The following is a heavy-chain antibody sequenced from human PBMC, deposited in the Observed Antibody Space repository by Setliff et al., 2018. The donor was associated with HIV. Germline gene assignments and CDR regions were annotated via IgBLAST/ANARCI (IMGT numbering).Heavy chain of an antibody. J-gene: IGHJ4*02. CDR2: VFYTGFA. CDR1: GDSIRGYY. V-gene: IGHV4-59*08. D-gene: IGHD5-12*01. Sequence: LSLTCTVSGDSIRGYYWSWIRQPPGKGLGWMGYVFYTGFAAYNPSLKSRLTISVDTSKSQFSLTLTSVTAADTAVYYCARQMPIPGIAITPVDYWGQGALVTVSS. CDR3: ARQMPIPGIAITPVDY.